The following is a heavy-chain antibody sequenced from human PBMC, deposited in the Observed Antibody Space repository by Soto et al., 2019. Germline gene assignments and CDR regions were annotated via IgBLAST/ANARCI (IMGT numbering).Heavy chain of an antibody. D-gene: IGHD4-4*01. CDR2: ISSSSSTI. V-gene: IGHV3-48*02. Sequence: GGSLRLSCAASGFTFSSYSMNWVRQAPGKGLEWVSYISSSSSTIYYADSVKGRFTISRDNAKNSLYLQMNSLRDEDTAVYYCARGSRNDYSNYQPPYDYGVDVWGQGTTVTVSS. CDR1: GFTFSSYS. J-gene: IGHJ6*02. CDR3: ARGSRNDYSNYQPPYDYGVDV.